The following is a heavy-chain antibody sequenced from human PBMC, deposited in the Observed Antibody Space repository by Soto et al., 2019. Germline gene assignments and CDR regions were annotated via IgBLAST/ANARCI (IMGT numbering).Heavy chain of an antibody. CDR3: ARDLIRRSGWYQGYYYYGMHV. D-gene: IGHD6-13*01. CDR1: GGTFSSYA. CDR2: IIPIFGTA. J-gene: IGHJ6*01. V-gene: IGHV1-69*12. Sequence: QVQLVQSGAAVKKPGSSVKVSCKASGGTFSSYAISWVRQSPGQVREWLGGIIPIFGTANYAQKVQGRVTVTADESTSTAYMELSSLRSEDTAVYYCARDLIRRSGWYQGYYYYGMHVWGQGTTVTVSS.